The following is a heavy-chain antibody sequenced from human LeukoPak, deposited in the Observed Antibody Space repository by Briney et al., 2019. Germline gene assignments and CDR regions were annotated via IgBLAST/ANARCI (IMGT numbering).Heavy chain of an antibody. CDR3: ARPRNYCSSTSCPNWFDP. D-gene: IGHD2-2*01. CDR1: GGSISSSSYY. CDR2: IYYSGST. V-gene: IGHV4-39*01. Sequence: SETLSLTCTVSGGSISSSSYYWGWIRQPPGKGLEWIGSIYYSGSTYYNPSLKSRVTISVDTSKNQFSLKLSSVTAADTAVYYCARPRNYCSSTSCPNWFDPWSQGTLVTVSS. J-gene: IGHJ5*02.